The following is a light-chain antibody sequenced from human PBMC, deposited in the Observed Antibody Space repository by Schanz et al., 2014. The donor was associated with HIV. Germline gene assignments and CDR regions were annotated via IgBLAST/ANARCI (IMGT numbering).Light chain of an antibody. CDR1: QIISTS. Sequence: EAVLTQSPATLSVYPGERVTLSCRTTQIISTSLAWYQQRPGQPPRLLIYGASSRATGIPDRFSGSGSGTGFTLTISRVEPEDYAVYYCQQYGSSPWTFGQGTRVDVK. CDR2: GAS. J-gene: IGKJ1*01. V-gene: IGKV3-20*01. CDR3: QQYGSSPWT.